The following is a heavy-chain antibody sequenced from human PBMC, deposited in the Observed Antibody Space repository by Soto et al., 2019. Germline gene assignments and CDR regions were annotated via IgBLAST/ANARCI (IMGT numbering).Heavy chain of an antibody. D-gene: IGHD3-10*01. CDR1: GFTFSSYA. V-gene: IGHV3-30-3*01. CDR2: ISYDGSNK. Sequence: QVQLVESGGGVVQPGRSLRLSCAASGFTFSSYAMHWVRQAPGKGLEWVAVISYDGSNKYYADSVKGRFTISRDNSKNTLYLQMNSLRAEDKAVYYCARDFPGGFGSYSWGGAFDIWGQGTMVTVSS. CDR3: ARDFPGGFGSYSWGGAFDI. J-gene: IGHJ3*02.